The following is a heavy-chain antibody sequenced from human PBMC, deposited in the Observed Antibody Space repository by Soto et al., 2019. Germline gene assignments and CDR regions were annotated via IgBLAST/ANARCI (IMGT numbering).Heavy chain of an antibody. CDR1: GYTFTGYY. CDR3: ARGTLDYYGSGSYPANWFDP. D-gene: IGHD3-10*01. Sequence: ASVKVSCKASGYTFTGYYMHWVRQAPGQGLEWMGWINPNSGGTNYAQKFQGRVTMTRDTSISTAYMELSRLRSDDTAVYYCARGTLDYYGSGSYPANWFDPWGQGTLVTVSS. J-gene: IGHJ5*01. CDR2: INPNSGGT. V-gene: IGHV1-2*02.